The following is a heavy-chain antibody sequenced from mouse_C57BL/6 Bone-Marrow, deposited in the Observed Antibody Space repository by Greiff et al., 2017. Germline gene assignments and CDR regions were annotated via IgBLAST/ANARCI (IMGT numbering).Heavy chain of an antibody. CDR1: YTFSRRVH. D-gene: IGHD1-1*01. CDR3: SGDSAVYYCAWGPPLRSFYY. J-gene: IGHJ2*01. CDR2: GQGLEWIG. V-gene: IGHV1-87*01. Sequence: VQLQESGPELARPWASVKISCQAFYTFSRRVHFAIRDTNYWMQWVKQRPGQGLEWIGAIYPGNGDTSYNQKFKGKATLTAEKSSSTAYMQLSSLTSGDSAVYYCAWGPPLRSFYYWGQGTTLTVSS.